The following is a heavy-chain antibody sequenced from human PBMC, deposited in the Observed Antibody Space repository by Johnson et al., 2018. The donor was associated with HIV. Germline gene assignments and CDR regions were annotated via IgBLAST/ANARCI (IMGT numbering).Heavy chain of an antibody. J-gene: IGHJ3*02. V-gene: IGHV3-30*18. CDR1: GFTFDDYG. CDR3: AKVHIAARWSDAFDI. Sequence: QVQLVESGGGVIRPGGSLRLSCAASGFTFDDYGVSWVRQAPGKGLEWVAFVSYDGTNEFYADSVKGRFTVSRDSSKNTLFLQMNSLRAEDTAVYFCAKVHIAARWSDAFDIWGQGTMVTVSS. D-gene: IGHD6-6*01. CDR2: VSYDGTNE.